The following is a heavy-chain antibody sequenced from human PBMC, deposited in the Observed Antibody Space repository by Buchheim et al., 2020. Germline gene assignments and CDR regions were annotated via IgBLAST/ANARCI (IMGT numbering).Heavy chain of an antibody. CDR3: AKDSGSSRLFDS. CDR1: GFTFSSYA. V-gene: IGHV3-23*01. Sequence: EVQLLESGGGLVQPGGSLRLSCAASGFTFSSYAMSWVRQAPGKGLEWVSDITGSGGSTYYADSVKGRFTISRDNSLEPLNLQMTSLRAEDTAVYYCAKDSGSSRLFDSWGQGTL. D-gene: IGHD1-26*01. J-gene: IGHJ4*02. CDR2: ITGSGGST.